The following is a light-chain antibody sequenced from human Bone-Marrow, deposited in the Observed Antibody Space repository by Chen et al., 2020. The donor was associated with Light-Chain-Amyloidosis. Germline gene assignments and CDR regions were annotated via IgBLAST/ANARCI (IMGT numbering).Light chain of an antibody. CDR1: NIGHTL. V-gene: IGLV3-21*02. Sequence: SYVLTQPSSVSAAPGQPAQIACGGNNIGHTLVNWYQQTPGQAPLMVVYDASDRPSGSPERLSGSNSGNTATLTISRVEAVDEADYYCQVWDRSSDRPVFGGGTKLTVL. CDR3: QVWDRSSDRPV. CDR2: DAS. J-gene: IGLJ3*02.